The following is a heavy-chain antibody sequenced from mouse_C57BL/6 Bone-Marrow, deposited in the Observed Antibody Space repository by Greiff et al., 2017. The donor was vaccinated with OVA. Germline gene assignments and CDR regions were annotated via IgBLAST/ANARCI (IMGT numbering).Heavy chain of an antibody. CDR2: ISNLAYSI. CDR3: ARQAYYSNSFAY. J-gene: IGHJ3*01. CDR1: GFTFSDYG. Sequence: EVKLMESGGGLVQPGGSLKLSCAASGFTFSDYGMAWVRQAPRKGPEWVAFISNLAYSIYYADTVTGRFTISRENAKNTLYLEMSSLRSEDTAMYYCARQAYYSNSFAYWGQGTLVTVSA. D-gene: IGHD2-5*01. V-gene: IGHV5-15*01.